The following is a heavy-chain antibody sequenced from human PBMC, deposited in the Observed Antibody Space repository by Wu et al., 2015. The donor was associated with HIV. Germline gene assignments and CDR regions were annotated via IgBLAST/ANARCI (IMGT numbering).Heavy chain of an antibody. CDR2: IYYSGST. D-gene: IGHD3-10*02. J-gene: IGHJ4*02. Sequence: QVQLQESGPGLVKPSQTLSLTCTVSGGSISSGDYYWSWIRQPPGKGLEWIGYIYYSGSTYYNPSLKSRVTISVDTSKNQFSLKLXGSVTAADTAVYYCARQHYYVRGGYSLDYFDYWGPGN. CDR1: GGSISSGDYY. CDR3: ARQHYYVRGGYSLDYFDY. V-gene: IGHV4-30-4*08.